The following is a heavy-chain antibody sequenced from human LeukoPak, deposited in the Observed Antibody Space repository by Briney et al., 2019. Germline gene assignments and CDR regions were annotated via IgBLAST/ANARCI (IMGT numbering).Heavy chain of an antibody. V-gene: IGHV4-34*01. CDR2: INHSGST. D-gene: IGHD3-10*01. CDR3: ARGHWYYGSGSYFDY. Sequence: SETLSLTCAVYGGSFSGYYWSWIRQPPGKGLEWNGEINHSGSTNYNPSLKNRVTISVDTSKNQFSLKLSSVTAADTAVYYCARGHWYYGSGSYFDYWGQGTLVTVSS. CDR1: GGSFSGYY. J-gene: IGHJ4*02.